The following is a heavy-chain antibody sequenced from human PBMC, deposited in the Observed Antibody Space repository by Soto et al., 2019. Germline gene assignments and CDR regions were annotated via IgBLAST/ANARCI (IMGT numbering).Heavy chain of an antibody. Sequence: PSETLSLTCTVSGGSISSYYWSWIRQPPGKGLEWIGYIYYSGSTNYNPSLKSRVTISVDTSKNQFSLKLSSVTAADTAVYYCARDKYSGYDYWGQGTLVTVSS. CDR2: IYYSGST. D-gene: IGHD5-12*01. V-gene: IGHV4-59*01. J-gene: IGHJ4*02. CDR3: ARDKYSGYDY. CDR1: GGSISSYY.